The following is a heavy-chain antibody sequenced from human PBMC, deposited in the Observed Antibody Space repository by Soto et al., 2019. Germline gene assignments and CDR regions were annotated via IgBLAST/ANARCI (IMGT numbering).Heavy chain of an antibody. CDR2: ISSTGGST. D-gene: IGHD6-13*01. CDR3: AKQRVGSSWYRDLYS. CDR1: GFTFTDYA. V-gene: IGHV3-23*01. Sequence: EVQLLESGGGLVQPGGSLRLTCAASGFTFTDYAMSWVRQAPGKGLEWVSVISSTGGSTYYADSVKGRFTISRDDSTNTVSLLMNSLRAEDTAVYYCAKQRVGSSWYRDLYSWGQGTLVTVSS. J-gene: IGHJ4*02.